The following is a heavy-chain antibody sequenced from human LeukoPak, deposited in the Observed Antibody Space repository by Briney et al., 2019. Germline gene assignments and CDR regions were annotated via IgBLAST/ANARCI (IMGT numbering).Heavy chain of an antibody. CDR3: ARDGYASGSYYDY. J-gene: IGHJ4*02. CDR2: VHTSETA. V-gene: IGHV4-61*02. CDR1: GASINSGGYF. Sequence: SETLSLTCAVSGASINSGGYFWNWIRQPAGKGLVYIGRVHTSETANYNPSLRSRVAISLDTSMNHFSLRLNSVTAADTAVYYCARDGYASGSYYDYWGQGTLVTVSS. D-gene: IGHD1-26*01.